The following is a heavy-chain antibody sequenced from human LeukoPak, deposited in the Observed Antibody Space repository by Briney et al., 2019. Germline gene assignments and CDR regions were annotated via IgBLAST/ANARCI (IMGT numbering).Heavy chain of an antibody. J-gene: IGHJ4*02. Sequence: GGSLRLSCAASGFTFSSYGMHWVRQAPGKGLEWVAVIWYDGSNKYYADSVKGRFTISRGNSKNTLYLQMNSLRAEDTAVYYCAKGVGATSNWGQGTLVTVSS. CDR2: IWYDGSNK. CDR3: AKGVGATSN. D-gene: IGHD1-26*01. V-gene: IGHV3-33*06. CDR1: GFTFSSYG.